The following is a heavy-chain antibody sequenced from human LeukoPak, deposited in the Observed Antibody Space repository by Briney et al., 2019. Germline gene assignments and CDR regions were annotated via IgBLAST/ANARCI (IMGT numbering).Heavy chain of an antibody. V-gene: IGHV4-39*01. CDR3: ARGSGTYYYDSGGYLNWFDP. CDR1: GGSISSSSYY. Sequence: SETLSLTCTVSGGSISSSSYYWDWIRQPPGKGLEWIGTVYYTGSTYYNPSLKSRVTISEDTSRNQFSLKLNSVTAADTAVYYCARGSGTYYYDSGGYLNWFDPWGQGILVTVSS. D-gene: IGHD3-22*01. CDR2: VYYTGST. J-gene: IGHJ5*02.